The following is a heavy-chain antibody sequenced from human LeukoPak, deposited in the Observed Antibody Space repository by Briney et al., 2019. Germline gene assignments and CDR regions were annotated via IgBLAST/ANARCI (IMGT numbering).Heavy chain of an antibody. CDR2: IYYTGST. CDR1: GGSISSYY. Sequence: PSETLSLTCTVSGGSISSYYWSWIRQPPGKGLEWIGYIYYTGSTNYNPSLKSRFTISVDTSKNQSSLKLSSVTAADTAVYYCARVGDWNDLVYWGQGTLVTVSS. CDR3: ARVGDWNDLVY. D-gene: IGHD1-1*01. J-gene: IGHJ4*02. V-gene: IGHV4-59*01.